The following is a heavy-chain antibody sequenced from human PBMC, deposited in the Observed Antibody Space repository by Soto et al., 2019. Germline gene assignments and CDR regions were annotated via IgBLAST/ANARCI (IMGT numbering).Heavy chain of an antibody. CDR2: ISVYNGNT. J-gene: IGHJ6*03. Sequence: ASVKVSCKASGYTFTSYGISWVRQAPGQGFEWMGWISVYNGNTNYAQNFQGRVTMTTDTSTSTAYMGLRSLRSDDTAIYYCARRLHIFGDHYYYYMDVWGTGTTVTVSS. V-gene: IGHV1-18*01. CDR3: ARRLHIFGDHYYYYMDV. CDR1: GYTFTSYG. D-gene: IGHD4-17*01.